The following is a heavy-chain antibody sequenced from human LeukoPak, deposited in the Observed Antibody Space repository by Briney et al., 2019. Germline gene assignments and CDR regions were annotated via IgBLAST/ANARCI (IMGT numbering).Heavy chain of an antibody. D-gene: IGHD1-14*01. CDR1: GGSFSGYY. V-gene: IGHV4-34*01. CDR3: ARVRGNFDY. J-gene: IGHJ4*02. Sequence: SETLSLTCAVYGGSFSGYYWSWIRQPPGKGLEWIGEINHSGSTNYNPSLESRVTISVDTSKNQFSLKLSSVTAADTAVYYCARVRGNFDYWGQGTLVTVSS. CDR2: INHSGST.